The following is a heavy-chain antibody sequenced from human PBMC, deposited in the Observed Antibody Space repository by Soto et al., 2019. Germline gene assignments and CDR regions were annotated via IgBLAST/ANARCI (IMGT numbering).Heavy chain of an antibody. CDR3: ASTPITGTTGLFDY. CDR1: GGSISSYY. Sequence: SETLSLTCTGSGGSISSYYWSWIRQPPGKGLEWIGYIYYSGSTNYNPSLKSRVTISVDTSKNQFSLKLSSVTAADTAVYYCASTPITGTTGLFDYWGQGTLVTVSS. V-gene: IGHV4-59*01. CDR2: IYYSGST. D-gene: IGHD1-7*01. J-gene: IGHJ4*02.